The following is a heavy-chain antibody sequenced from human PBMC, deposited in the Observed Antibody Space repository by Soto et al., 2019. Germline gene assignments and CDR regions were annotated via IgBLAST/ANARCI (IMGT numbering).Heavy chain of an antibody. CDR1: GGSISSGDYY. J-gene: IGHJ4*02. V-gene: IGHV4-30-4*01. Sequence: QVQLQETGPGLVKPSQTLSLTCTVSGGSISSGDYYWIWIRQPPGKGLEWIGYIYYSGSTYYNPSLKIRVTISVYTSKNQFSLKLSSVTAADTAVYYCARARRLTVTIYQGDFDYWGEGTLVTVSS. D-gene: IGHD4-17*01. CDR2: IYYSGST. CDR3: ARARRLTVTIYQGDFDY.